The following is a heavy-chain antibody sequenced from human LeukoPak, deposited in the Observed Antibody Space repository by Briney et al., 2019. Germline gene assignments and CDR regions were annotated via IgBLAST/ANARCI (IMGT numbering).Heavy chain of an antibody. D-gene: IGHD2-21*02. J-gene: IGHJ4*02. CDR1: GFTFSSYW. V-gene: IGHV3-7*01. Sequence: GGSLRLYCAASGFTFSSYWMSWVRQAPGKGLEWVANIKQDGSEKYYVDSVKGRFTISRDNAKNSLYLQMNSLRAEDTAVYYCARPVVTAILDYWGQGTLVTVSS. CDR2: IKQDGSEK. CDR3: ARPVVTAILDY.